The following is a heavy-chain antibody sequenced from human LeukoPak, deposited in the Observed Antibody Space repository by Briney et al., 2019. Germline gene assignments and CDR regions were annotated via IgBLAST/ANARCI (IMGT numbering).Heavy chain of an antibody. V-gene: IGHV3-48*01. CDR2: ISSSSSTI. CDR3: AREYGIQLLYPFYYFDY. D-gene: IGHD5-18*01. CDR1: GFTFSSYS. J-gene: IGHJ4*02. Sequence: GGSLRLSCAASGFTFSSYSMNWVRHAPGKGLEWVSYISSSSSTIYYADSVKGRFTISRDNAKNSLYLQMNSLRAEDTAVYYCAREYGIQLLYPFYYFDYWGQGTLVTVSS.